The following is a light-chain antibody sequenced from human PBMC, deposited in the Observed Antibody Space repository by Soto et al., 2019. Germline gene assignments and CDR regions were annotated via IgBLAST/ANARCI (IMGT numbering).Light chain of an antibody. CDR1: SSDVGGYNS. CDR3: SSFAGNNNWV. J-gene: IGLJ2*01. Sequence: QSALTQPPSAAGSPGQSVTIACTGTSSDVGGYNSVSWYQKQQGKYPKLMISEVSKRTSWVPDRFAGSKSGNTASLTVSGLQAVDEADDYCSSFAGNNNWVLGGETQLNVL. V-gene: IGLV2-8*01. CDR2: EVS.